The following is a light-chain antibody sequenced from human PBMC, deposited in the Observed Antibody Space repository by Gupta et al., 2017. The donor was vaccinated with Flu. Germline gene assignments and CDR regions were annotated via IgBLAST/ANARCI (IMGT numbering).Light chain of an antibody. Sequence: EIVLTQSPDTLSLSPGEGATLSCRASQSVTSNYFAWYQQKPGQAPRLLIYGASNRATGIPDRFSGSGSGTDFSLTISSLERDDFAVYYCHQYGASPRTFGQGTKVEIK. CDR2: GAS. CDR3: HQYGASPRT. CDR1: QSVTSNY. V-gene: IGKV3-20*01. J-gene: IGKJ1*01.